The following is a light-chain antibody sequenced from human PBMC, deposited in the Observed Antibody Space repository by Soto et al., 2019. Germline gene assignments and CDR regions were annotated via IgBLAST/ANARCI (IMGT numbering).Light chain of an antibody. CDR1: QSVSSHY. Sequence: EIVLTQAPGTLSLSPGERATLSCRASQSVSSHYLAWYQQKPGQAPRLLIYDASSRATGIPDRFSGSGSGTDFTLTISRLEPEDVAAYYCHPYGNSLLTFGGGTKVEI. CDR3: HPYGNSLLT. J-gene: IGKJ4*01. CDR2: DAS. V-gene: IGKV3-20*01.